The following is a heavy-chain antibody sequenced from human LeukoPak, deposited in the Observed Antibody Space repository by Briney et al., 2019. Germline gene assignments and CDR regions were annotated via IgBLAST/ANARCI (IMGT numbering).Heavy chain of an antibody. CDR2: ITGSGGNT. V-gene: IGHV3-23*01. CDR1: GFIFSSYS. Sequence: GGSLRLSCAASGFIFSSYSMSWVRQAPGKGLEWVSVITGSGGNTYYADSVKGRFTISRDRAKNTLYLQMSNLRVEDTAVYYCARLPTFYFDSSHYHYDFWGQGTLVTVSS. D-gene: IGHD3-22*01. CDR3: ARLPTFYFDSSHYHYDF. J-gene: IGHJ4*02.